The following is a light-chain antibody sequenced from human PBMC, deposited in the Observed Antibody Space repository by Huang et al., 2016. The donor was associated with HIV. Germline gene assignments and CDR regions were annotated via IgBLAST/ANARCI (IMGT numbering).Light chain of an antibody. Sequence: AIRMTQSPSSLSASTGDRVNITCRASQDINNFLAWYQQKPGKAPNLLIYAASILETVVLTMVSGSGSGKEFNLSISCLQSEDFATYYCQQYYSYRTFGQGTQVEIK. CDR2: AAS. V-gene: IGKV1-8*01. CDR3: QQYYSYRT. J-gene: IGKJ1*01. CDR1: QDINNF.